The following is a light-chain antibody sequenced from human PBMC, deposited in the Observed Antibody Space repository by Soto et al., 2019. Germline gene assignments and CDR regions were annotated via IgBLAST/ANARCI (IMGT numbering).Light chain of an antibody. J-gene: IGLJ1*01. CDR3: QTWGTGIHV. CDR1: SGHSTNA. Sequence: QPVLPQSPSASASLGASVKLTCTLSSGHSTNAIAWHQQQPEKGPRYLMKVNSDGSHSKGDGIPDRFSGSSSGAERYLTISSLQSEDEADYYCQTWGTGIHVFGTGTKVTVL. V-gene: IGLV4-69*01. CDR2: VNSDGSH.